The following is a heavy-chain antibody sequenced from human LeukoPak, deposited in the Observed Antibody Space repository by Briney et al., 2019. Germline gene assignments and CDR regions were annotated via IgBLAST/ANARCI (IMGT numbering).Heavy chain of an antibody. V-gene: IGHV4-59*01. CDR2: IYYSVST. Sequence: SETLSLTCTVSGGSMSSYYWNWIRQPPGKGLEWIGYIYYSVSTNYNPSLRSRVTISVDTAKNQFSLKLSSVTAADAAVYYCARWSPFYYDLWGQGTLVTVSS. D-gene: IGHD3-10*01. J-gene: IGHJ5*02. CDR3: ARWSPFYYDL. CDR1: GGSMSSYY.